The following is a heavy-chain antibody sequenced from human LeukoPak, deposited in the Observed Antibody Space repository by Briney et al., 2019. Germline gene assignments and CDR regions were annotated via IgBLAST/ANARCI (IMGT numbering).Heavy chain of an antibody. Sequence: ASVKVSCKASGYTFTSYDINWVRQATGQGLEWMGWMNPNSGNTGYAQKFQGRVTMTRNTSISTAYMELSSLRSEDTAVYYCARASYVPTYYYDSSGYYFFDYWGQGTLVTVSS. CDR1: GYTFTSYD. D-gene: IGHD3-22*01. CDR3: ARASYVPTYYYDSSGYYFFDY. CDR2: MNPNSGNT. J-gene: IGHJ4*02. V-gene: IGHV1-8*01.